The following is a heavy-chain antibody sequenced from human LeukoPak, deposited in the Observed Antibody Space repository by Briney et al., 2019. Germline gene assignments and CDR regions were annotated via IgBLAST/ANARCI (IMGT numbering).Heavy chain of an antibody. CDR2: ISYDGSNK. CDR3: ARGYGSGSYFDY. V-gene: IGHV3-30*03. CDR1: GFTFSSYG. Sequence: GGSLRLSCAASGFTFSSYGMHWVRQAPGKGLEWVAVISYDGSNKYYADSGKGRFTISRDNSKNTLYLQMNSLRAEDTAVYYCARGYGSGSYFDYWGQGTLVTVSS. D-gene: IGHD3-10*01. J-gene: IGHJ4*02.